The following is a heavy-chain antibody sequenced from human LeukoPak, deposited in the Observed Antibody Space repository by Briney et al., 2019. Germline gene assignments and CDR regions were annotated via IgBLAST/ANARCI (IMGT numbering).Heavy chain of an antibody. J-gene: IGHJ5*02. CDR2: IYHSGST. D-gene: IGHD6-19*01. V-gene: IGHV4-4*02. Sequence: SETLSLTCAVSGGSISSSNWWSWVRQPPGKGLEWIGEIYHSGSTNYNPSLKSRVTISVDKSKNQFSLKLSSVTAADTAVYYCARLTYSSGWFSSVDNWFDPWGQGTLVTVSS. CDR3: ARLTYSSGWFSSVDNWFDP. CDR1: GGSISSSNW.